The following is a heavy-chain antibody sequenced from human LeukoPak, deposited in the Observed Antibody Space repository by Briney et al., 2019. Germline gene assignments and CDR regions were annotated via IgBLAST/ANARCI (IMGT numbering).Heavy chain of an antibody. D-gene: IGHD1-7*01. CDR3: ARDAGPGVNYKQAFDY. CDR2: IYNIGST. Sequence: SETLSLTCTVSGASISSSSYSWGWIRQPPGKGLEWIATIYNIGSTYYNPSLESRVTISLDTSKNHFSLKLTSVTAADTAVYYCARDAGPGVNYKQAFDYWGQGTLVTVSS. J-gene: IGHJ4*02. CDR1: GASISSSSYS. V-gene: IGHV4-39*07.